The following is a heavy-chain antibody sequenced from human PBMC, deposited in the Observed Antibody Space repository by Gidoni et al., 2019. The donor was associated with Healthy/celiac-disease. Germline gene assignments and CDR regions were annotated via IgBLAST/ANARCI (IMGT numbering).Heavy chain of an antibody. CDR3: AKDMGPYYYDSSGLYGMDV. Sequence: EVQLVESGGGLVQPGRSLRLSCEASGFTFVDYAMHWVRQAPGKGLEWVSGISWNSGSIGYADSVKGRFTISRDNAKNSLYLQMNSLRAEDTALYYCAKDMGPYYYDSSGLYGMDVWGQGTTVTVSS. V-gene: IGHV3-9*01. D-gene: IGHD3-22*01. J-gene: IGHJ6*02. CDR2: ISWNSGSI. CDR1: GFTFVDYA.